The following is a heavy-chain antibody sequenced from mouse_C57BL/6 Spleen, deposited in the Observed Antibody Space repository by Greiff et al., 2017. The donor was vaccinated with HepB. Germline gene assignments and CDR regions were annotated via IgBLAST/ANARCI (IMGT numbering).Heavy chain of an antibody. D-gene: IGHD1-1*01. CDR3: ARDYGSL. Sequence: VHVKQSGPELVKPGASVKISCKASGYSFTGYYMNWVKQSPEKSLEWIGEINPSTGGTTYNQKFKAKATLTVDNSSSTAYMQLKSLTSEDSAFYYCARDYGSLWGQGTTLTVSS. J-gene: IGHJ2*01. CDR1: GYSFTGYY. CDR2: INPSTGGT. V-gene: IGHV1-42*01.